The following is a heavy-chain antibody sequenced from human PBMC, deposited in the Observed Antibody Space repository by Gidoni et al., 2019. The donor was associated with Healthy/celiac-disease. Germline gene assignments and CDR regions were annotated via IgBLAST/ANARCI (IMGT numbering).Heavy chain of an antibody. D-gene: IGHD3-22*01. CDR3: ARVYSSGYYPYYFDY. V-gene: IGHV4-31*03. CDR1: GGSIGSGGYY. CDR2: IYYSGST. Sequence: QVQLQESGPGLVKPSQTLSLTCTVSGGSIGSGGYYWSWIRQHPGKGLEWIGYIYYSGSTYYNPALKSRVTISVDTSKNQFSLKLSSVTAADTAVYYCARVYSSGYYPYYFDYWGQGTLVTVSS. J-gene: IGHJ4*02.